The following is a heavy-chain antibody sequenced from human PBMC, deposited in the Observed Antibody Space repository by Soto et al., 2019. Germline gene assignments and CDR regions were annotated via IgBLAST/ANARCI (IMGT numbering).Heavy chain of an antibody. V-gene: IGHV1-46*03. Sequence: GASVKVSCEASGYTFTSYYMHWVRQAPGQGLEWVGIINPSGGSTSYAQRFQGRVTMTRDTSTSTVYMELSSLRSEDTAVYYCASSGGSYAVDYWGQGTLVTVSS. CDR2: INPSGGST. CDR3: ASSGGSYAVDY. J-gene: IGHJ4*02. CDR1: GYTFTSYY. D-gene: IGHD2-15*01.